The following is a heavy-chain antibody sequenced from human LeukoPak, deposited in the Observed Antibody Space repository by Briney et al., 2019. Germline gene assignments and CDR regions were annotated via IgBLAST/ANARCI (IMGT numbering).Heavy chain of an antibody. CDR2: IKSKTDGGTT. V-gene: IGHV3-15*01. CDR1: GFTFSNDW. Sequence: GSLRRSCAASGFTFSNDWMSWVRQAPGKGLEWVGRIKSKTDGGTTDYAAPVKGRFTTSRDDSKNTLYLQMNSLKTEDTAVYYCTTDLRITMVRGLKGENYWGQGTLVTVSS. D-gene: IGHD3-10*01. CDR3: TTDLRITMVRGLKGENY. J-gene: IGHJ4*02.